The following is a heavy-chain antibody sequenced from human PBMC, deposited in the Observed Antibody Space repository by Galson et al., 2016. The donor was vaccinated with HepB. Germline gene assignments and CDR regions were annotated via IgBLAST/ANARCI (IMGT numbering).Heavy chain of an antibody. V-gene: IGHV3-7*01. CDR2: IKADGRDK. CDR1: GFTFSHFW. D-gene: IGHD4-11*01. CDR3: VGDDYLDV. J-gene: IGHJ3*01. Sequence: SLRLSCAASGFTFSHFWMSWVRQAPGKGLEWVADIKADGRDKFYVDSVKGRFTIARDNTKNSLYLQMNSLRAEDTAVYYCVGDDYLDVWGQGTMVIVSS.